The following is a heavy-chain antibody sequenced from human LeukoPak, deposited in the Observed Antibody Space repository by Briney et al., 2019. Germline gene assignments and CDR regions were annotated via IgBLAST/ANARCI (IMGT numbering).Heavy chain of an antibody. J-gene: IGHJ4*02. CDR1: GSPFTSYW. Sequence: GWSLQISRQGSGSPFTSYWIGWVRPVHGKGLEWMGIIYPGDSDTRNSPSFQGQVTISADKPISTAYLQWSSLKASDTAMYYCARSRDGYNLFDYWGQGTLVTVSS. CDR2: IYPGDSDT. V-gene: IGHV5-51*04. CDR3: ARSRDGYNLFDY. D-gene: IGHD5-24*01.